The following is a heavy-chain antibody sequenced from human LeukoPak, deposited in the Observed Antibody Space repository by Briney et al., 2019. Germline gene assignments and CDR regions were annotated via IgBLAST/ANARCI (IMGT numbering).Heavy chain of an antibody. Sequence: SETLSLTCTVSGGSISSYYWSWLRQPAGKGLEWIGRIYTSGSTNYNPSLKSRVTMSVDTSKNQFSLKLSSVTAADTAVYYCARDRLGYCSGGSCYLGYYFDYWGQGTLVTVSS. V-gene: IGHV4-4*07. CDR1: GGSISSYY. D-gene: IGHD2-15*01. CDR2: IYTSGST. CDR3: ARDRLGYCSGGSCYLGYYFDY. J-gene: IGHJ4*02.